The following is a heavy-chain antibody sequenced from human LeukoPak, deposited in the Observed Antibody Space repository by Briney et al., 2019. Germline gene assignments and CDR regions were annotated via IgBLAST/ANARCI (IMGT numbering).Heavy chain of an antibody. Sequence: PGGSLRLSCAASGFTFSSYGMHWVRQAPGKGLEWVAVISYDGSNKYYADSVKGRFTISRDNSKNTLYLQMNSLRAEDTAVYYCARGPRGRYYYDSSGYYDPEDYWGQGTLVTVSS. D-gene: IGHD3-22*01. CDR1: GFTFSSYG. V-gene: IGHV3-30*03. J-gene: IGHJ4*02. CDR2: ISYDGSNK. CDR3: ARGPRGRYYYDSSGYYDPEDY.